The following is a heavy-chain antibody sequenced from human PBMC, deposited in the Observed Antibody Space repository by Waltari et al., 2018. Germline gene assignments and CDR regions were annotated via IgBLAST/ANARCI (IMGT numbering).Heavy chain of an antibody. D-gene: IGHD5-18*01. CDR3: ARARIQLWPNYYYYMDV. CDR2: IYYSGST. Sequence: QVQLQESGPGLVKPSETLSLTCTVSGGSISSYYWSWIRQPPGKGLEWIGYIYYSGSTNYNPSRKSRVTISVDTSKNQFSLKLSSVTAADTAVYYCARARIQLWPNYYYYMDVWGKGTTVTVSS. J-gene: IGHJ6*03. CDR1: GGSISSYY. V-gene: IGHV4-59*01.